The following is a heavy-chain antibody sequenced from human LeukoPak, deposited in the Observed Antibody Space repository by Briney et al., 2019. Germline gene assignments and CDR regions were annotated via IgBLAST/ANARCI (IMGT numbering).Heavy chain of an antibody. Sequence: GGSLRLSCAASGFTFSSYAMSWVRQAPGKGLEWVSAISGSGGSTYYADSVKGRSTISRDNSKNTLYLQMNSLRAEDTAVYYCAKRVDDYGDYFDYWGQGTLVTVSS. CDR2: ISGSGGST. CDR3: AKRVDDYGDYFDY. J-gene: IGHJ4*02. CDR1: GFTFSSYA. D-gene: IGHD4-17*01. V-gene: IGHV3-23*01.